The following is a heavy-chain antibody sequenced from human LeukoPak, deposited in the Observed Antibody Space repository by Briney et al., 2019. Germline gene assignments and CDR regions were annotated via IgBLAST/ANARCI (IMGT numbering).Heavy chain of an antibody. V-gene: IGHV1-2*04. CDR1: GYTFTGYY. CDR2: INPNSGGT. J-gene: IGHJ6*02. D-gene: IGHD6-13*01. CDR3: ARDSSSWDYYYGMDV. Sequence: ASVKVSCTASGYTFTGYYMHWVRQAPAQGLEWMGWINPNSGGTNYAQKFQGWVTMTRDTSISTAYMELSRLRSDDTAVYYCARDSSSWDYYYGMDVWGQGTTVTVSS.